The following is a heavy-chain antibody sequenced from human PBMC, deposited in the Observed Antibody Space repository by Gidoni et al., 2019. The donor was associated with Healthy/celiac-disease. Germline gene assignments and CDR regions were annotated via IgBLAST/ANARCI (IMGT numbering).Heavy chain of an antibody. J-gene: IGHJ6*02. CDR3: AKDLGYCSSTSCEGTYYYYGMDV. CDR2: ISYDGSNK. Sequence: SYGMHWVRQAPGKGLEWVAVISYDGSNKYYADSVKGRFTISRDNSKNTLYLQMNSLRAEDPAVYYCAKDLGYCSSTSCEGTYYYYGMDVWGQGTTVTVSS. D-gene: IGHD2-2*01. CDR1: SYG. V-gene: IGHV3-30*18.